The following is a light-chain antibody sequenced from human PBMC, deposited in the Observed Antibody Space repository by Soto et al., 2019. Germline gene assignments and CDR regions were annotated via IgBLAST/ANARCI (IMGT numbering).Light chain of an antibody. CDR2: RAS. J-gene: IGKJ1*01. CDR3: QQYNTSSRT. V-gene: IGKV1-5*03. Sequence: DIQMTQSPSTLSASVGDRVTITCRASQSISTSLAWFQQKPGKAPNLLIYRASSLQGGVPSRFSGSGSGTGFTLTISSLQPDDFATYCSQQYNTSSRTFGQGTKVDIK. CDR1: QSISTS.